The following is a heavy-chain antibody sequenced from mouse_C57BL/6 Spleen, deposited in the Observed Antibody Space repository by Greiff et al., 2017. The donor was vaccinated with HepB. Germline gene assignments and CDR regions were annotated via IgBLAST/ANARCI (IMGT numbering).Heavy chain of an antibody. J-gene: IGHJ2*01. CDR1: GFTFSDYG. D-gene: IGHD4-1*02. CDR2: ISSGSSTI. CDR3: ARCQLGRGYFDY. Sequence: EVKLVASGGGLVKPGGSLKLSCAASGFTFSDYGMHWVRQAPEKGLEWVAYISSGSSTIYYADTVKGRFTISRDNAKNTLFLQMTSLRSEDTAMYYCARCQLGRGYFDYWGQGTTLTVSS. V-gene: IGHV5-17*01.